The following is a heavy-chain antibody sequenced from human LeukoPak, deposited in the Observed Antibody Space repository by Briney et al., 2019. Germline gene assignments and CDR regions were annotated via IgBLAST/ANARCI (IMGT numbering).Heavy chain of an antibody. V-gene: IGHV3-48*03. Sequence: GGSLRLSCAASGFTFSSYEMNWVRQAPGKGLEWGSYISSSGSTIYYADSVKGRFTISRDNAKNSLYLQMNSLRAEDTAVYYCARVSSGYDDAFDIWGQGTMVTVSS. J-gene: IGHJ3*02. CDR2: ISSSGSTI. CDR1: GFTFSSYE. D-gene: IGHD5-12*01. CDR3: ARVSSGYDDAFDI.